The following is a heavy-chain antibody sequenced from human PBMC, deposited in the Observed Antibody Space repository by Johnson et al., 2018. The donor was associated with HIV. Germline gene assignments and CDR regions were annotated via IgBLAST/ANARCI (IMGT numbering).Heavy chain of an antibody. J-gene: IGHJ3*02. CDR2: ISYDGIKT. Sequence: QVQLVESGGGLVQPGGSLRLSCAASGFTFSSYGMHWVRQAPGKGLEWVALISYDGIKTYYVDSVKARFTISRDDARNTLYLQMNSLRIEDTGLYYCAKDGDDGDGPDGTKGAFDIWGQGTMVTVSS. D-gene: IGHD5-24*01. CDR3: AKDGDDGDGPDGTKGAFDI. CDR1: GFTFSSYG. V-gene: IGHV3-30*18.